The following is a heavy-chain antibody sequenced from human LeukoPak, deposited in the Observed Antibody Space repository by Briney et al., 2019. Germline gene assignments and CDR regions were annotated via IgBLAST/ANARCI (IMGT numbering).Heavy chain of an antibody. Sequence: GGSLRLSCAASGFTFDDYAMHWVRQAPGKGLEWVSGISWNSGSIGYADSVKGRFTISRDNAKNSLYLQMNSLRAEDTALYYCAKDIQAMVRGVHMDVWGKGTTVTISS. CDR3: AKDIQAMVRGVHMDV. J-gene: IGHJ6*03. D-gene: IGHD3-10*01. V-gene: IGHV3-9*01. CDR1: GFTFDDYA. CDR2: ISWNSGSI.